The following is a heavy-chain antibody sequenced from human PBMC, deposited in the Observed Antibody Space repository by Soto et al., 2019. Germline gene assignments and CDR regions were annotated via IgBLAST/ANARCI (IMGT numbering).Heavy chain of an antibody. D-gene: IGHD3-10*01. CDR1: GGSISSYY. V-gene: IGHV4-59*08. CDR3: ARILWFGVGRNYYYYMDV. Sequence: SETLSLTCTVSGGSISSYYWSWIRQPPGKGLEWIGYIYYSGSTNYNPSLKSRGTISVDTSKNQFSLKLSSVTAADTAVYYCARILWFGVGRNYYYYMDVWGKGTTVTVSS. CDR2: IYYSGST. J-gene: IGHJ6*03.